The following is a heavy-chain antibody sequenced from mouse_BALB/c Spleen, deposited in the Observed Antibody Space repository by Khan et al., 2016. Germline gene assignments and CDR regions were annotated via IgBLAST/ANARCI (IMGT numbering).Heavy chain of an antibody. CDR1: GFSLTNSG. V-gene: IGHV2-9*02. CDR3: ARDDQDYDAWFAS. J-gene: IGHJ3*01. Sequence: QVQLKESGPGLVAPSQSLSITCTVSGFSLTNSGVHWIRQPPGKGLEWLGVIWPGGSTDYNSALMSRLSITKDKSQNQVFLKMISLQTDDTAMYYCARDDQDYDAWFASWGQGTLVIVSA. D-gene: IGHD2-4*01. CDR2: IWPGGST.